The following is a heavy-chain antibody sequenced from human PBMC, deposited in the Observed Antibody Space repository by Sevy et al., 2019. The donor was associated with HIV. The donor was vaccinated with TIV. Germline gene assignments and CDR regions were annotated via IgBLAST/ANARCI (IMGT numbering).Heavy chain of an antibody. Sequence: GGSLRLSCAASGFTFGNYWIVWVRQAPGKGLVWVSRMNNDGSSTNYADSVKGRFTISRDNAKNTLYLQMNSLRAEDTAVYYCARNRGYNVLDYWGQGTLVTVSS. CDR1: GFTFGNYW. CDR2: MNNDGSST. V-gene: IGHV3-74*01. D-gene: IGHD3-10*01. J-gene: IGHJ4*02. CDR3: ARNRGYNVLDY.